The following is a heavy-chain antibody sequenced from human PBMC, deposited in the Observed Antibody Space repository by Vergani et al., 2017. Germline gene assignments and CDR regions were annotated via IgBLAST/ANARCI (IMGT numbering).Heavy chain of an antibody. J-gene: IGHJ6*02. CDR1: GFTFSSYA. CDR3: AKGARSDV. CDR2: ISYDGSNK. V-gene: IGHV3-30*04. Sequence: QVQLVESGGGVVQPGRSLRLSCAASGFTFSSYAMHWVRQAPGKGLEWVAVISYDGSNKYYADSVKGRFTISRDNSKNTLYLQMNSLRAEDTAIYYCAKGARSDVWGQGTTVTVSS.